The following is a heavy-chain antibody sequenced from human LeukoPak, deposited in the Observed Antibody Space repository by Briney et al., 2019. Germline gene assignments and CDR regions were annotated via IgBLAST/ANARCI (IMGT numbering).Heavy chain of an antibody. CDR1: GFTFSSYA. CDR3: AKTPKGSGSYGRNSDY. Sequence: PGGSLRLSCAASGFTFSSYAMSWVRQAPGKGLEWVSAISGSGGSTYYADSVKGRFTISRDNSKNTLYLQMNSLRAEDTAVYYCAKTPKGSGSYGRNSDYWGQGTLVTVSS. J-gene: IGHJ4*02. CDR2: ISGSGGST. D-gene: IGHD1-26*01. V-gene: IGHV3-23*01.